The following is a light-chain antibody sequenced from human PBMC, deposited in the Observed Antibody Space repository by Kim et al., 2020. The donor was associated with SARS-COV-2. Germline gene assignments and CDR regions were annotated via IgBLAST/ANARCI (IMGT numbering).Light chain of an antibody. CDR2: GKN. CDR3: SSRDSNDNQLV. J-gene: IGLJ2*01. Sequence: ALGQTDTSTCQGNNLRCYYASWSQQRPGQAPVLVIYGKNNRPSGIPDRFSGSSSGNTASLTITGAQAEDEADYYCSSRDSNDNQLVCGGGTKLTVL. V-gene: IGLV3-19*01. CDR1: NLRCYY.